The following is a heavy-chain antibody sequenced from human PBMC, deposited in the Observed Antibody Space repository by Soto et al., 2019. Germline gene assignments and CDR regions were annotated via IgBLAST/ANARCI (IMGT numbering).Heavy chain of an antibody. CDR2: INHSGST. J-gene: IGHJ4*02. V-gene: IGHV4-34*01. D-gene: IGHD2-2*01. CDR3: ARVQTIVPAARDFDY. Sequence: AETLSLTCAVYGESFSGYYWSWIRPPPGKGLEWIGEINHSGSTNYNPSLKSRVTISVDTSKNQFSLKLSSVTAADTAVYYCARVQTIVPAARDFDYWGQGTLVTVSS. CDR1: GESFSGYY.